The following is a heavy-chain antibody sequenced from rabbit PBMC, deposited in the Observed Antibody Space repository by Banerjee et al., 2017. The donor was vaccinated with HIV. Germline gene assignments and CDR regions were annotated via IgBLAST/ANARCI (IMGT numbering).Heavy chain of an antibody. CDR1: GIDFSSYYY. J-gene: IGHJ4*01. CDR3: ARSVGYSGDGYAFTM. CDR2: IYTGSSGST. D-gene: IGHD6-1*01. V-gene: IGHV1S45*01. Sequence: QEQLVESGGGLVQPGASLTLTCTASGIDFSSYYYMCWVRQAPGKGLEWIACIYTGSSGSTYYASWAKGRFTITKASSTTVTLQMTSLTAADTATHFCARSVGYSGDGYAFTMWRPGSLVTVS.